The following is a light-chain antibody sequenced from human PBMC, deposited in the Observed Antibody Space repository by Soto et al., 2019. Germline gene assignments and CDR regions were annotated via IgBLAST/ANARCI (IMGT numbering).Light chain of an antibody. CDR3: QQCYSTPPS. Sequence: DIVTSEDPRFLHESLAGWATFSYQKSKSVLYRSNTKNYLAWYQQKPGQPPKPLFYWASTRESGVPDRFSGSGSGTDIARTITSLETGHVAVYYRQQCYSTPPSLGGGTKV. J-gene: IGKJ4*01. CDR2: WAS. V-gene: IGKV4-1*01. CDR1: KSVLYRSNTKNY.